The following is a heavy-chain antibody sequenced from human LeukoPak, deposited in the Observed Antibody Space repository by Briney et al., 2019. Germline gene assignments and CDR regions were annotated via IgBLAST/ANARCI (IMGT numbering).Heavy chain of an antibody. Sequence: GGPLRLPCAVCVLPLRSNDMSWVRQARGMGLQWVIGNSGSIGSTYNADPVKGRGSISRDTSRNTLFLLMNSLRAEDTAVYYCARDTDYGSGSDWGQGTLVTVSS. J-gene: IGHJ4*02. CDR3: ARDTDYGSGSD. CDR1: VLPLRSND. CDR2: NSGSIGST. V-gene: IGHV3-23*01. D-gene: IGHD3-10*01.